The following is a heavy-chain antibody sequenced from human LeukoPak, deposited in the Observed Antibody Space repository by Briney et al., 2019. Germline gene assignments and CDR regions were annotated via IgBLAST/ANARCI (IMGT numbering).Heavy chain of an antibody. CDR1: GFTFSSYA. V-gene: IGHV3-23*01. CDR2: ISGSGGST. CDR3: AKTLYGDYGPGAFDI. J-gene: IGHJ3*02. Sequence: GGSLRLSCAASGFTFSSYAMSWVREAPGEGLEWVSAISGSGGSTYYADSVKGRFTISRDNSKNTLYLQMNSLRAEDTAVYYCAKTLYGDYGPGAFDIWGQGTMVTVSS. D-gene: IGHD4-17*01.